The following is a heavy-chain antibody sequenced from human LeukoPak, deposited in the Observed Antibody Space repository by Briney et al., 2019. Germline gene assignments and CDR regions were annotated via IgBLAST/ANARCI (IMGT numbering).Heavy chain of an antibody. CDR1: GFTFDDYA. CDR2: ISWNSGSI. D-gene: IGHD6-13*01. CDR3: AKGLSEQQLVLFDY. Sequence: GGSLRLSCAASGFTFDDYAMHWVRQAPGKGLEWVSGISWNSGSIGYADSVKGRFTISRDNAKNFLYLQMNSLRAEDTALYYCAKGLSEQQLVLFDYWGQGTLVTVSS. V-gene: IGHV3-9*01. J-gene: IGHJ4*02.